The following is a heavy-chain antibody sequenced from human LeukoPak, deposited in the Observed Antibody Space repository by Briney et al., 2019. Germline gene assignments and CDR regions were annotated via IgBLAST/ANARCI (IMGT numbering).Heavy chain of an antibody. CDR2: IKYDGSEE. CDR3: AYTNHLTY. D-gene: IGHD3-16*01. J-gene: IGHJ4*02. V-gene: IGHV3-7*01. Sequence: ETLSLTCTVSGGSISSSDYYWGWSRQAPGQGLEWVASIKYDGSEEYYADSVKGRFTISRDNAKNSLSLQMNYVRAGDTAIYYCAYTNHLTYWGQGTLVTVSS. CDR1: GGSISSSDYY.